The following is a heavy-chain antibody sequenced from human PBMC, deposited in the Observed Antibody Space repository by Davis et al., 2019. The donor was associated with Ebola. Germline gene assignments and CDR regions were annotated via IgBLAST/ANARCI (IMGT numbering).Heavy chain of an antibody. J-gene: IGHJ6*02. CDR3: ARDQEELLLIRSYYYGMDV. V-gene: IGHV3-7*01. D-gene: IGHD1-26*01. CDR2: IKQDGSEK. Sequence: GGSLRLSCAASGFTFSSYWMSWVRQAPGKGLEWVANIKQDGSEKYYVDSVKGRFTISRDNAKNSLYLQMNSLRAEDTAVYYCARDQEELLLIRSYYYGMDVWAKGPRSPSP. CDR1: GFTFSSYW.